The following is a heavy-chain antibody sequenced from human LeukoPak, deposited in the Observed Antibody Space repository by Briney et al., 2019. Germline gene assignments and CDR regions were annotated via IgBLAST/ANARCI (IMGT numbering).Heavy chain of an antibody. CDR3: ATLGEYYDSSGYYYN. J-gene: IGHJ4*02. CDR1: GGSFSGFY. V-gene: IGHV4-34*01. D-gene: IGHD3-22*01. CDR2: ISHSRST. Sequence: SETLSLTCAVYGGSFSGFYWSWIRQPPGKGLEWIGEISHSRSTYYNPSLKSRVTISADTSKNQFSLKVTSVTAADTAVYYCATLGEYYDSSGYYYNWGQGTLVTVSS.